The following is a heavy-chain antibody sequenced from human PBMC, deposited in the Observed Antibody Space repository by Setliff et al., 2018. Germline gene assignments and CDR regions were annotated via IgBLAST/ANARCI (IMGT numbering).Heavy chain of an antibody. Sequence: SETLSLTCSVSGASISSNYWSWIRQSPGKGLEWIGYIYYNGTTRYSPSLKSRVTISVDTSKNQFSLRLTSVTAADTAVYYCTSTPRGGINITTRAGAFDSWGQGTRVTVSS. CDR3: TSTPRGGINITTRAGAFDS. J-gene: IGHJ4*02. V-gene: IGHV4-59*01. D-gene: IGHD6-6*01. CDR2: IYYNGTT. CDR1: GASISSNY.